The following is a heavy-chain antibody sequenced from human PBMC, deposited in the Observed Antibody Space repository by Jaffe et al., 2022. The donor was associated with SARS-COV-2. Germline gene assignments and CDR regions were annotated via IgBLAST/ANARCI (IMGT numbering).Heavy chain of an antibody. Sequence: QVQLQQWGAGLLKPSETLSLTCAVYGGSFSGYYWSWIRQPPGKGLEWIGEINHSGSTNYNPSLKSRVTISVDTSKNQFSLKLSSVTAADTAVYYCARVLYPPYSGSYYPSPYYYGMDVWGQGTTVTVSS. CDR3: ARVLYPPYSGSYYPSPYYYGMDV. J-gene: IGHJ6*02. D-gene: IGHD1-26*01. V-gene: IGHV4-34*01. CDR2: INHSGST. CDR1: GGSFSGYY.